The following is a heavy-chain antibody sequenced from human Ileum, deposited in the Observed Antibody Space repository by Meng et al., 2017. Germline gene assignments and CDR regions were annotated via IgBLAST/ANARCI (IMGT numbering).Heavy chain of an antibody. J-gene: IGHJ6*02. CDR2: INQDGSET. D-gene: IGHD1-1*01. CDR1: GFTISNYW. Sequence: GESLKISCEASGFTISNYWMSWVRQAPGKGLEWVANINQDGSETYYVDSVKGRFTISRDNAKNSLYLQMNSLRAEDTAVYYCARKIQATGTPNNDYYGMDVWGQGTTVTVSS. CDR3: ARKIQATGTPNNDYYGMDV. V-gene: IGHV3-7*01.